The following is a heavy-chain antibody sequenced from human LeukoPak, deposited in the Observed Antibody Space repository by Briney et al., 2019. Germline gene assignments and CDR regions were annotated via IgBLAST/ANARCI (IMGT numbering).Heavy chain of an antibody. V-gene: IGHV1-8*01. CDR1: GYTFPNYD. J-gene: IGHJ3*02. Sequence: SVKVSCKASGYTFPNYDINWVRQATGQGLEWMGWMNFNSGNTGYAQKFQGRVTMTRNTAISTVYMELSSLKSEDTAIYYCAKVGLGNTTIHIWGQGTMVTVSS. CDR2: MNFNSGNT. D-gene: IGHD1-1*01. CDR3: AKVGLGNTTIHI.